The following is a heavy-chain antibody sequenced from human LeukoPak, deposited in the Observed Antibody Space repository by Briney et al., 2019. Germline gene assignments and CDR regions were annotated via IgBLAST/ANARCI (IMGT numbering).Heavy chain of an antibody. CDR2: MSGSGYYT. J-gene: IGHJ6*03. Sequence: PGGSLRLSCAASGFAFSNFAMSWVRQAPGKGLEWVSAMSGSGYYTYYVESVKGRFTISRDNAKNTLYLHMNSLRADDTAVYYCAKMEEQMLYDYCMDLWGRGTTVTVSS. D-gene: IGHD1-26*01. V-gene: IGHV3-23*01. CDR1: GFAFSNFA. CDR3: AKMEEQMLYDYCMDL.